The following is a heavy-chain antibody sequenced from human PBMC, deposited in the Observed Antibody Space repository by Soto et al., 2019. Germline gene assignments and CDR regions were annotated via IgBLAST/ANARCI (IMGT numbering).Heavy chain of an antibody. V-gene: IGHV1-46*01. CDR1: GYTFVTYY. J-gene: IGHJ3*02. CDR3: ARPRDFGRYFQPITNDAFDI. Sequence: ASVKVSCKASGYTFVTYYMHWVRQAPGQGLEWMGIINPSGGSATYAQKFQGRVTMTRDTSTSTVYMELSSLRSDDTAVYYCARPRDFGRYFQPITNDAFDIWGQGTMVTVSS. D-gene: IGHD3-9*01. CDR2: INPSGGSA.